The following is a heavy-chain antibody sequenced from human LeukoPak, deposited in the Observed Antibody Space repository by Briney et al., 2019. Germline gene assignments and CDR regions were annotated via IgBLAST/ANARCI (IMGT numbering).Heavy chain of an antibody. J-gene: IGHJ6*03. CDR3: GREGDYGDYSKSFYYRDV. D-gene: IGHD4-17*01. Sequence: SETLSLTCTVSGGYIGSYYWTWIRQPAGKGLKGIGRIHTSEITDYNPSLTSPVTMSLDTSTSQFSLRLTSVTAADRAVYYCGREGDYGDYSKSFYYRDVWGKRTTVTVSS. V-gene: IGHV4-4*07. CDR2: IHTSEIT. CDR1: GGYIGSYY.